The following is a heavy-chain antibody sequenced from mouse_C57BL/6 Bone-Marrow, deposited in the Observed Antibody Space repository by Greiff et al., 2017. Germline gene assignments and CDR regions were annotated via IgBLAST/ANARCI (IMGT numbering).Heavy chain of an antibody. CDR3: SSGSSPAWFAY. Sequence: VQLQQSGAELVRPGTSVKMSCKASGYTFTNYWIGWAKQRTGHGLEWIGDIYPGGGYTNYTEKFKGKATLTADTSSSTAYMQFSSLTSEDSAIYYGSSGSSPAWFAYWGQGTLVTVSA. D-gene: IGHD1-1*01. J-gene: IGHJ3*01. CDR2: IYPGGGYT. CDR1: GYTFTNYW. V-gene: IGHV1-63*01.